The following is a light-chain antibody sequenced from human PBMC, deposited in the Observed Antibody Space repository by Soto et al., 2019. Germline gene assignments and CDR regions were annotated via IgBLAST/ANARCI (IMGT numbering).Light chain of an antibody. V-gene: IGKV3-15*01. CDR2: GAS. CDR3: QQYNDWPLT. J-gene: IGKJ1*01. Sequence: EIVMTQSPATLSVSPGERATLSCRASQSVSSNLAWYQQKPGQAPRLLIYGASTRATGIPARFSGRGSGTEGIITISRLQSEDFEVYYCQQYNDWPLTFGQGTKVDIK. CDR1: QSVSSN.